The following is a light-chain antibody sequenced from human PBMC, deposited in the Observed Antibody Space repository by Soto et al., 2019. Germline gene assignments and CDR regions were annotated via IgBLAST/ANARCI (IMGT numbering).Light chain of an antibody. CDR1: QSVSSS. J-gene: IGKJ1*01. V-gene: IGKV3-15*01. CDR2: GAS. Sequence: EIVMTQSPASLSVSPGERATLSCRASQSVSSSLAWYQQKPGQAPRLLIYGASTRATGIPARFSGSASGTEYNLTISSLQSEDFAVYNCQQNNNWTPWTFGQGTKVEMK. CDR3: QQNNNWTPWT.